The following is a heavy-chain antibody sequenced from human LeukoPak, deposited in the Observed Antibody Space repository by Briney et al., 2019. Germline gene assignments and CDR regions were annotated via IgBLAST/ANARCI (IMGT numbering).Heavy chain of an antibody. V-gene: IGHV3-11*06. CDR3: ARQTSGYSGYDYLANYYYGMDV. CDR1: GFTFSDYY. CDR2: ISSSSSNT. Sequence: GGSLRLSCAASGFTFSDYYMSWIRQAPGKGLEWVSYISSSSSNTNYADSVKGRFTISRDNAKNSLYLQMNSLRAEDTAVYYCARQTSGYSGYDYLANYYYGMDVWGQGTTVTVSS. J-gene: IGHJ6*02. D-gene: IGHD5-12*01.